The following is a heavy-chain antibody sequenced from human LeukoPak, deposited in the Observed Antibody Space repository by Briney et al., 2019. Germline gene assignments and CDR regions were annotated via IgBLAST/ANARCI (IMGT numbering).Heavy chain of an antibody. Sequence: GGSLRLSCAASGFTFSSYGMHWVRQAPGKGLEWVAVISYDGSNKYYADSVKGRFTISRDSSKNTLYLQMNSLRAEDTAVYYCARLHRYCSGGSCASLWGQGTLVTVSS. V-gene: IGHV3-30*03. CDR3: ARLHRYCSGGSCASL. CDR1: GFTFSSYG. D-gene: IGHD2-15*01. CDR2: ISYDGSNK. J-gene: IGHJ4*02.